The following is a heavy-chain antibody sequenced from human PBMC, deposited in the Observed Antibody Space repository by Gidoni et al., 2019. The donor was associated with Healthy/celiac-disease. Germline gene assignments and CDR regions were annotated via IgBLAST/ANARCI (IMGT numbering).Heavy chain of an antibody. J-gene: IGHJ5*02. CDR2: INHSGST. D-gene: IGHD2-2*01. CDR1: GGSFRGYY. V-gene: IGHV4-34*01. Sequence: AGLLKPSENLSLTCAVYGGSFRGYYWCWIRQPPGKGLEWIGEINHSGSTNYNPSLKSRVTISVDTSKNQFSLKLSSVTAADTAVYYCARYCSSTSCSNWFDPWGQGTLVTVSS. CDR3: ARYCSSTSCSNWFDP.